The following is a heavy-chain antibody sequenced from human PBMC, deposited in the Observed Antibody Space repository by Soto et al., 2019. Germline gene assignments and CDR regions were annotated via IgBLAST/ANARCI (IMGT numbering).Heavy chain of an antibody. CDR3: ARRQSYFESSDHYYVGWFDP. CDR1: GFTFSTYA. V-gene: IGHV3-30*04. Sequence: GGSLRLSCAASGFTFSTYAMHWVRQAPGKGLERVAVISYDGSNKHYADSVKGRFTISRDNSKNTLYLQMNSLRAEDTAVYYCARRQSYFESSDHYYVGWFDPWGQGTLVTVSS. D-gene: IGHD3-22*01. CDR2: ISYDGSNK. J-gene: IGHJ5*02.